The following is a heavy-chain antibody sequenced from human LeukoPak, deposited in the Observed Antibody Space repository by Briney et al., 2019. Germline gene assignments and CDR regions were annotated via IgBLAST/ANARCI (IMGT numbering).Heavy chain of an antibody. Sequence: PSETLSLTCTVSGGSISSSSYYWGWIRQPPGKGLEWIGFFYSSGSTNYNPSLKSRVTISVDTSKNQFSLKLRSVTAADTAVYYCARHWGVVNYYMDVWGKGTTVTVSS. CDR2: FYSSGST. V-gene: IGHV4-61*05. J-gene: IGHJ6*03. CDR1: GGSISSSSYY. D-gene: IGHD3-3*01. CDR3: ARHWGVVNYYMDV.